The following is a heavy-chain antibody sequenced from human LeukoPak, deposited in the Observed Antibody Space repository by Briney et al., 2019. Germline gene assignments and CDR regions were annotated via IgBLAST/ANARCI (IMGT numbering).Heavy chain of an antibody. CDR1: GHTFTGYY. J-gene: IGHJ5*02. CDR2: INPNSGGT. CDR3: ARVQRVTPTYSWFDP. V-gene: IGHV1-2*04. Sequence: ASVKVSCKASGHTFTGYYMHWVRQAPGQGLEWMGWINPNSGGTNYAQKFQGWVTMTRDTSISTAYMELSRLRSDDTAVYYCARVQRVTPTYSWFDPWGQGTLVTVSS. D-gene: IGHD2-21*02.